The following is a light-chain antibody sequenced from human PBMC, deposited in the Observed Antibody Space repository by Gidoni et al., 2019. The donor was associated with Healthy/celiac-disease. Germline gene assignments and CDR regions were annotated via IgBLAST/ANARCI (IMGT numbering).Light chain of an antibody. CDR2: AAS. CDR3: QQSYSTPRT. J-gene: IGKJ2*01. CDR1: QSISSY. V-gene: IGKV1-39*01. Sequence: DIQMTQSPSSLSASVGDRVTITCRASQSISSYLNWYQQKPGKAPKLLIYAASSLQSGVPSRFSGSGSGTDFTLTISSLPPEDFATYYCQQSYSTPRTFGQXTKLEIK.